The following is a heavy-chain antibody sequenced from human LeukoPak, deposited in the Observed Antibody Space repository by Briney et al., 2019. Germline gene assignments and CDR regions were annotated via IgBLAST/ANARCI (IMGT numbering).Heavy chain of an antibody. V-gene: IGHV3-30*04. Sequence: PGRSLRLSSAASGFIFSTYSTHWVRHAPDKGLEWVAVILYDGSNKYYADSVKGRFTTSRDNSKNTLYLQMNSLRAEDTAVYYCARTMIVPVGDYYYNMDAWGKGTTVTVSS. D-gene: IGHD3-22*01. CDR3: ARTMIVPVGDYYYNMDA. CDR2: ILYDGSNK. J-gene: IGHJ6*03. CDR1: GFIFSTYS.